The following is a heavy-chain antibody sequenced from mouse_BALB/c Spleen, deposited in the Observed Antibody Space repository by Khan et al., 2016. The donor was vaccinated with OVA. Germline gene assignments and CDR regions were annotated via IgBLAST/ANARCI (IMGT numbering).Heavy chain of an antibody. V-gene: IGHV1-9*01. CDR2: ILPGSGNT. CDR3: VRYGNHWYFDV. D-gene: IGHD2-1*01. J-gene: IGHJ1*03. CDR1: GYTFSSYW. Sequence: VELVESGAELMKPGASVKISCKATGYTFSSYWIEWVKQRPGHGLEWIGEILPGSGNTNCTENFKGKATFTADTSSNTAYMQLSSLTSEDSAVYYCVRYGNHWYFDVWGTGTPVTVSS.